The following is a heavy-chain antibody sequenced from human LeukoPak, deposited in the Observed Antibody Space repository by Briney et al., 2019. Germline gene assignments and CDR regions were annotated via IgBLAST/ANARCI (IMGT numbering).Heavy chain of an antibody. CDR1: GFTFSSYS. CDR2: ISSSSYI. D-gene: IGHD2-15*01. Sequence: NPGGSLRLSCAASGFTFSSYSMNWVRQAPGKGLEWVSSISSSSYIYYADSVKGRFTISRDNAKNSLYLQMNSLRAEDTAVYYCARAPYCSGGSCYFADFYYYYYGMDVWGQGTTVTVSS. J-gene: IGHJ6*02. V-gene: IGHV3-21*01. CDR3: ARAPYCSGGSCYFADFYYYYYGMDV.